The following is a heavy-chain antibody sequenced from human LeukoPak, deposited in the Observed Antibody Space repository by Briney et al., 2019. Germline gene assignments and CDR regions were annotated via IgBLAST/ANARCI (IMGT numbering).Heavy chain of an antibody. Sequence: SETLSLTCTVSGGSISSSSYYWGWLRQPPGKGLEWIGSIYYSGSTYYNPSLKSRVTISVDTSKNQFSLKLSSVTAADTAVYYCARQYDSSGYSLPFDYWGQGTLVTVSS. D-gene: IGHD3-22*01. CDR3: ARQYDSSGYSLPFDY. CDR1: GGSISSSSYY. J-gene: IGHJ4*02. CDR2: IYYSGST. V-gene: IGHV4-39*01.